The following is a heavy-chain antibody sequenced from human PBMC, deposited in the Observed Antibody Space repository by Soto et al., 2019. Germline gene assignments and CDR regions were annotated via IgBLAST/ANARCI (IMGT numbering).Heavy chain of an antibody. CDR2: IYTSGST. CDR1: GGSISSYY. D-gene: IGHD3-3*01. J-gene: IGHJ5*02. Sequence: QVQLQESGPGLVKPSETLSLTCTVSGGSISSYYWSWIRQPAGKGLEWIGRIYTSGSTNYNPSLKSRVTMSVDTSKNQFSLKLSSVTAAVTAVYYCAREGRWTYYDFWSGYYNNWFDPWGQGTLVTVSS. V-gene: IGHV4-4*07. CDR3: AREGRWTYYDFWSGYYNNWFDP.